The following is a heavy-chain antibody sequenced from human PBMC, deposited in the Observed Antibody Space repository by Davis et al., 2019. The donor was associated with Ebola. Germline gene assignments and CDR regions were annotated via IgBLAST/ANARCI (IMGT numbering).Heavy chain of an antibody. D-gene: IGHD1-1*01. Sequence: SETLSLTCTVSGGSISSYYWSWIRQPPGKGLEWIGYIYYSGSTHYNPSLKSRVIISADTSKNQLSLKLSSVTAADTAAYYCARHPNWNDGLDYWGQGTLVTVSS. CDR1: GGSISSYY. V-gene: IGHV4-59*08. J-gene: IGHJ4*02. CDR2: IYYSGST. CDR3: ARHPNWNDGLDY.